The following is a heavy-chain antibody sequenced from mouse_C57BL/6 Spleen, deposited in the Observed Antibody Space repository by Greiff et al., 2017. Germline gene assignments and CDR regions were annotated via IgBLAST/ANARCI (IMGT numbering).Heavy chain of an antibody. CDR1: GFTFSDYY. V-gene: IGHV5-16*01. CDR2: INYDGSST. D-gene: IGHD4-1*01. CDR3: ARVNWDYFDY. Sequence: VESEGGLVQPGSSMKLSCTASGFTFSDYYMAWVRQVPEKGLEWVANINYDGSSTYYLDSLKSRFIISRDNAKNILYLQMSSLKSEDTATYYCARVNWDYFDYWGQGTTLTVSS. J-gene: IGHJ2*01.